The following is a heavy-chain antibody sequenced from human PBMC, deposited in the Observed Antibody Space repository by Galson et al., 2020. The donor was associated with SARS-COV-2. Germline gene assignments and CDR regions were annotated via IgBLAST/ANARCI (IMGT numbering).Heavy chain of an antibody. J-gene: IGHJ4*02. D-gene: IGHD6-13*01. CDR2: ISWNSGSI. Sequence: GGSLRLSCAASGFTFDDYAMHWVRQAPGKGLEWVSGISWNSGSIGYADSVKGRFTISRDNANNYLYLQMNNLRAEDTALYYCARIAAGTNRDYWGQGTLVTVSS. CDR3: ARIAAGTNRDY. V-gene: IGHV3-9*01. CDR1: GFTFDDYA.